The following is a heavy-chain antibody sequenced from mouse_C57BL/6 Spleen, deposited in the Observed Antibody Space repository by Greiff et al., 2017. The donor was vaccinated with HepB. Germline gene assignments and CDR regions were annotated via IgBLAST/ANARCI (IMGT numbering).Heavy chain of an antibody. CDR3: AREGNYFEV. J-gene: IGHJ1*03. V-gene: IGHV1-61*01. CDR1: VYTFTSYW. CDR2: IYPSDSET. D-gene: IGHD2-1*01. Sequence: QVQLQQPGAELVRPGSSVKLSCKASVYTFTSYWMDWVKQRPGQGLEWIGNIYPSDSETHYNQKFKDKATLTVDKSSSTAYMQLSSLTSEDSAGYYCAREGNYFEVWGTGTTVTVAS.